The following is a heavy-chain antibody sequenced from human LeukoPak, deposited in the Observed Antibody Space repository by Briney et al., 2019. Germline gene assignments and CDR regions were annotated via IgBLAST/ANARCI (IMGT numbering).Heavy chain of an antibody. D-gene: IGHD2-21*01. J-gene: IGHJ4*02. CDR3: PRRWCSGGACYPWHFDF. CDR2: ISYSGST. Sequence: PSETLSLTCSVSGASISTYYWSWIRQPPGKGLEWIGYISYSGSTNYNPSLKSRVTISADTSKNQFSLRLSSLNAADTAVYYCPRRWCSGGACYPWHFDFWGQGTLVTVSS. V-gene: IGHV4-59*12. CDR1: GASISTYY.